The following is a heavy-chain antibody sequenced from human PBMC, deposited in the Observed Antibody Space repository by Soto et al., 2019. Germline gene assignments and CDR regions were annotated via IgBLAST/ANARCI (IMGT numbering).Heavy chain of an antibody. D-gene: IGHD3-16*02. CDR3: AKDRPLLRLGELSLYQGYFDY. CDR2: ISGSGGST. J-gene: IGHJ4*02. CDR1: GFTFSSYA. V-gene: IGHV3-23*01. Sequence: PGGSLRLSCAASGFTFSSYAMSWVRQAPGKGLEWVSAISGSGGSTYYADSVKGRFTISRDNSKNTLYLQMNSLRAEDTAVYYCAKDRPLLRLGELSLYQGYFDYWGQGTLVTVSS.